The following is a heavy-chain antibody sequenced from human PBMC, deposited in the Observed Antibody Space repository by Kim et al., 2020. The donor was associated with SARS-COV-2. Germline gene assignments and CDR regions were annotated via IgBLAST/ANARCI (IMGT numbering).Heavy chain of an antibody. J-gene: IGHJ6*02. Sequence: ASVKVSCKASGYTFTSYYMHWVRQAPGQGLEWMGIINPSGGSTSYAQKFQGRVTMTRDTSTSTVYMELSSLISEDTAVYYCARRGAAAGNVIYYYYYGMDVWGQGTTVTVSS. V-gene: IGHV1-46*01. CDR1: GYTFTSYY. CDR3: ARRGAAAGNVIYYYYYGMDV. CDR2: INPSGGST. D-gene: IGHD6-13*01.